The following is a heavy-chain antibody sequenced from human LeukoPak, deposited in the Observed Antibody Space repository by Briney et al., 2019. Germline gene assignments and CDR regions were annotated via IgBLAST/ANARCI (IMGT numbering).Heavy chain of an antibody. J-gene: IGHJ4*02. CDR1: GFTFSSYA. D-gene: IGHD3-9*01. CDR2: ISYDGSNK. V-gene: IGHV3-30*04. Sequence: GGSLRLSCAASGFTFSSYAMHWVRQAPGKGLEWVAVISYDGSNKYYADSAKGRFTISRDNSKSTLYLQMNSLRAEDTAVYYCARGSRGYFDWLLNFDYWGQGTLVTVSS. CDR3: ARGSRGYFDWLLNFDY.